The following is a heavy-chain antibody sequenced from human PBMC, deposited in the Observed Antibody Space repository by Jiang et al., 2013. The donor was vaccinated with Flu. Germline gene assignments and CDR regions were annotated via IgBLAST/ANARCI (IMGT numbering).Heavy chain of an antibody. D-gene: IGHD1-7*01. CDR2: ISPRNGGT. V-gene: IGHV1-2*06. J-gene: IGHJ4*02. CDR3: GRVEGAAATTDD. Sequence: QLVESGAEVKKPGASLKVSCKASGYTVTAYYIHWVRQAPGQGLEWMGRISPRNGGTIYAQKFQGRVTLTWDTSSSTVYMELSMVNYDDTAVYYCGRVEGAAATTDDWGQGTLVTVSP. CDR1: GYTVTAYY.